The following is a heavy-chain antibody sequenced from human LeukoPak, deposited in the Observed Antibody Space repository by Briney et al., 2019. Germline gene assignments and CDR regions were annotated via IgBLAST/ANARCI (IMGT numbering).Heavy chain of an antibody. CDR2: MNPNTGNT. CDR1: GYTFTSYD. CDR3: ARGGRYCSGGSCYSGVTTLDY. V-gene: IGHV1-8*01. Sequence: ASVKVSCKASGYTFTSYDINWVRQATGQGLEWMGWMNPNTGNTGYAQKFQGRVTMTRDTSISTAYMELSSLRSEDTAVYYCARGGRYCSGGSCYSGVTTLDYWGQGTLVTVSS. J-gene: IGHJ4*02. D-gene: IGHD2-15*01.